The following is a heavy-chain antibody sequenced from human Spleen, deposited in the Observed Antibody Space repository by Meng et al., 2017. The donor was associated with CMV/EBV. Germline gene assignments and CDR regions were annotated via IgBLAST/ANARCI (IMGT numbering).Heavy chain of an antibody. CDR1: GYTFTGYY. Sequence: ASVKVSCKASGYTFTGYYMHCVRQAPGQGLEWMAWINANSGDTNYARKLQGRVTMTRDTSISTAYMELRSLRSEDRDVYYCSSQIPHSRSSHFPYYYAMDVWGQGTTVTVSS. CDR3: SSQIPHSRSSHFPYYYAMDV. D-gene: IGHD6-6*01. CDR2: INANSGDT. J-gene: IGHJ6*02. V-gene: IGHV1-2*02.